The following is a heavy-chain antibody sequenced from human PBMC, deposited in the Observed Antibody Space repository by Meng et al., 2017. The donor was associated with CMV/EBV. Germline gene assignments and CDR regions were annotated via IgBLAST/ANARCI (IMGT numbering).Heavy chain of an antibody. CDR2: IYYSGST. Sequence: SETLSLTCTVPGGSISSSSYYWGWIRQPPGKGLEWIGSIYYSGSTYYNPSLKSRVTISVDKSKNQFSLKLSSVTAADTAVYYCARHRQQLILHAFDIWGQGTMVTVSS. D-gene: IGHD6-13*01. J-gene: IGHJ3*02. V-gene: IGHV4-39*01. CDR1: GGSISSSSYY. CDR3: ARHRQQLILHAFDI.